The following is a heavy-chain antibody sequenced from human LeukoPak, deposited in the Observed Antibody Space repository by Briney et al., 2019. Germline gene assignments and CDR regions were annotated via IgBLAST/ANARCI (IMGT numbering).Heavy chain of an antibody. CDR1: GGSISSGSYY. CDR3: ARNPTDYGSGSYYYY. J-gene: IGHJ4*02. D-gene: IGHD3-10*01. V-gene: IGHV4-39*01. CDR2: IYYSGST. Sequence: SETLSLTCTVSGGSISSGSYYWGWIRQPPGKGLEWIVNIYYSGSTYYTPSLKSRVTISVDTSKNQFSLRLGSVTAADTAVYYCARNPTDYGSGSYYYYWGQGTLVTVS.